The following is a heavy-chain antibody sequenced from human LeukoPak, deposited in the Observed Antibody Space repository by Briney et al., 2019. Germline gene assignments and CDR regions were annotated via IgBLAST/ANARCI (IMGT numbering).Heavy chain of an antibody. V-gene: IGHV3-7*03. Sequence: GGSLRLSCAASGFTFSSYGMHWVRQAPGKGLEWLANIKEDGSEKFYVDSVKGRFTVSRDNAKNSLYLQMNSLRAEDTALYYCARLSIAAAGDFDYWGQGTLVTVSS. CDR3: ARLSIAAAGDFDY. J-gene: IGHJ4*02. D-gene: IGHD6-13*01. CDR1: GFTFSSYG. CDR2: IKEDGSEK.